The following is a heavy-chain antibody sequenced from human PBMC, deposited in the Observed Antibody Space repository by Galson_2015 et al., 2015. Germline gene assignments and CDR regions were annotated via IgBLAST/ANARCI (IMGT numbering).Heavy chain of an antibody. CDR3: ARAVRGYDILTGDITGGYYFDY. J-gene: IGHJ4*02. V-gene: IGHV1-69*01. Sequence: QSGAEVKKPGESLRISCKASGGTFSSYAISWVRQAPGQGLEWMGGIIPIFGTANYAQKFQGRVTITADESTSTAYMELSSLRSEDTAVYYCARAVRGYDILTGDITGGYYFDYWGQGTLVTVSS. D-gene: IGHD3-9*01. CDR1: GGTFSSYA. CDR2: IIPIFGTA.